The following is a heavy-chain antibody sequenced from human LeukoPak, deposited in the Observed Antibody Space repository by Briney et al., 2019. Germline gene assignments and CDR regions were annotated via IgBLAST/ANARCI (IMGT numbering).Heavy chain of an antibody. CDR2: IYTSGST. CDR3: ARHDRYYDILTGYLDYFDY. J-gene: IGHJ4*02. Sequence: SETLSLTCTVSGGSISSYYWSWIRQPAGKGLEWIGRIYTSGSTNYNPSLKSRVTMSVDTSKNQFSLKLSSVTAADTAVYYCARHDRYYDILTGYLDYFDYWGQGTLVTVSS. CDR1: GGSISSYY. V-gene: IGHV4-4*07. D-gene: IGHD3-9*01.